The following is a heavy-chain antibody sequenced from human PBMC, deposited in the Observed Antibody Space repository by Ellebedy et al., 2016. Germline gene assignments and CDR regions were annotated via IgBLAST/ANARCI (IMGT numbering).Heavy chain of an antibody. CDR3: ARSRGGTYQYYFDS. V-gene: IGHV1-18*01. CDR2: ISAYSGTT. D-gene: IGHD1-26*01. CDR1: GYSFPSYG. Sequence: ASVKVSCKASGYSFPSYGITWVRQAPGQGLEWMGWISAYSGTTNYLQNLQGRVTMTTDTSTSTAYMELRSLRSDDTAVYYCARSRGGTYQYYFDSWGQGTLDAVSS. J-gene: IGHJ4*02.